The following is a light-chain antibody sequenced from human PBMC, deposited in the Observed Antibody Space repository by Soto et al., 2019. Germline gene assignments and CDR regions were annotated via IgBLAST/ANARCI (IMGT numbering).Light chain of an antibody. CDR3: QSYDSSLSGSGV. CDR1: SSNIGAGYD. CDR2: ANT. V-gene: IGLV1-40*01. J-gene: IGLJ1*01. Sequence: QSVLTQPHSVSGAPGQRVTISCTGSSSNIGAGYDVHWYQQLPGTAPKLLIYANTNRPSGVPDRFSGSQSGTTASLAITGLQAEDEADYYCQSYDSSLSGSGVFGTGTKVTVL.